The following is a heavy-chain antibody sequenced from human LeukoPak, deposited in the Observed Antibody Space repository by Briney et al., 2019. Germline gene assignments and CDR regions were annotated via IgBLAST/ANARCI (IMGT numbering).Heavy chain of an antibody. CDR1: GYTFTSYG. J-gene: IGHJ4*02. CDR2: ISAYNGNT. D-gene: IGHD2-15*01. CDR3: ARVVYCSGGSCYRENDY. Sequence: ASVKVSCKASGYTFTSYGISWVRQAPGQGLEWMGWISAYNGNTNYAQRLQGRVTMTTDTSTSTAYMELRSLSSDDTAVYYCARVVYCSGGSCYRENDYWGQGTLVTVSS. V-gene: IGHV1-18*01.